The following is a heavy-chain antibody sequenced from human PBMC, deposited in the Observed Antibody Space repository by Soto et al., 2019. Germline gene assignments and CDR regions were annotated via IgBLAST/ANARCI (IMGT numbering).Heavy chain of an antibody. V-gene: IGHV3-23*01. CDR3: AKAILPTTVVTSFDY. CDR1: GFTFSRYA. J-gene: IGHJ4*02. D-gene: IGHD4-17*01. Sequence: EVQLLESGGGLVQPGGPLSLSCAASGFTFSRYAMSWVRRAPGKGLEWVSAISGSGGSTYYADSVKGRFTISRDNSKNTLYLQMNSLRAEDTAVYYCAKAILPTTVVTSFDYWGQGTLVTVSS. CDR2: ISGSGGST.